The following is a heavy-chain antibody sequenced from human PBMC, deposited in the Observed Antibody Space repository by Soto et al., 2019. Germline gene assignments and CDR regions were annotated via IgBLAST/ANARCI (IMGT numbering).Heavy chain of an antibody. J-gene: IGHJ6*02. Sequence: ASVKVSCKASGYTFTGYYMHWLRQAPGQGLEWMGWINPNSGGTNYAQKFQGRVTMTRDTSISTAYMELSRLRSDDTAVYYCARESCSSTSCYGRGAYYGMDVWGQGTTVTVSS. V-gene: IGHV1-2*02. CDR2: INPNSGGT. CDR3: ARESCSSTSCYGRGAYYGMDV. CDR1: GYTFTGYY. D-gene: IGHD2-2*01.